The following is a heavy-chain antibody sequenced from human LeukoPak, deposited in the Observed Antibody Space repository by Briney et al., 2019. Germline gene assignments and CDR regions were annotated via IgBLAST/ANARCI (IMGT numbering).Heavy chain of an antibody. V-gene: IGHV4-39*01. D-gene: IGHD2-2*01. J-gene: IGHJ4*02. CDR3: ARQLGYCSSTSCYADKPGY. CDR2: IYYSGST. Sequence: SETLSLTCTVSGGSISSSSYYWGWIRQPPGKGLEWVGSIYYSGSTYYNPSLKSRVTISVDTSKNQFSLKLSSVTAADMAVYYCARQLGYCSSTSCYADKPGYWGQGTLVTVSS. CDR1: GGSISSSSYY.